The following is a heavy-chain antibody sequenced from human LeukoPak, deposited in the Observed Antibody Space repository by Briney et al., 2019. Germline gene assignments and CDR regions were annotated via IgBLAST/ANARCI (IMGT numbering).Heavy chain of an antibody. CDR2: INPNSGGT. V-gene: IGHV1-2*02. CDR1: GNTIIGYI. J-gene: IGHJ4*02. Sequence: ASVKASLMASGNTIIGYIMHRVRQAPEQRLEWMGWINPNSGGTNYAQSFQGRVTMTRDTSISTAYMELSRLRSDDTAIYYCALVGEALDYWGQGTLVTVSS. CDR3: ALVGEALDY. D-gene: IGHD4-17*01.